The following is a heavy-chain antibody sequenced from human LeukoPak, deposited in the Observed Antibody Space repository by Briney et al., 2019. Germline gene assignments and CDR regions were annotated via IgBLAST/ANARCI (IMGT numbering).Heavy chain of an antibody. CDR1: GGSISSGSYY. D-gene: IGHD2-2*01. J-gene: IGHJ3*02. Sequence: SETLSLTCTVSGGSISSGSYYWSWIRQPAGKGLEWIGRIYTNGGTNYNPSLKSRVTISVDTSKNQFSLKLSSVTAADTAVYYCARGVPAAAFDIWGQGTMVTVSS. CDR2: IYTNGGT. CDR3: ARGVPAAAFDI. V-gene: IGHV4-61*02.